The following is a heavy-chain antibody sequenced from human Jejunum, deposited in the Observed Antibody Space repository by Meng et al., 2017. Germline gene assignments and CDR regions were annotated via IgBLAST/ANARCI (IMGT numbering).Heavy chain of an antibody. Sequence: QLQESGQGLVTPSVTLTLTCDGSGASISCANLWIWFRQPPGKGLECIGELYQSGATYDNPSLRSRLTMSVDKSKVQFSLNLTSVTAADTAVYYCARKISPVSAIYWGQGTLVTVSS. CDR2: LYQSGAT. D-gene: IGHD2-21*02. CDR1: GASISCANL. V-gene: IGHV4-4*02. CDR3: ARKISPVSAIY. J-gene: IGHJ4*02.